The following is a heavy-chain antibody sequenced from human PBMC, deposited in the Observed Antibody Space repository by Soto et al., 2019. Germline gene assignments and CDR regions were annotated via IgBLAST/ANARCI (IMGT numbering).Heavy chain of an antibody. D-gene: IGHD3-3*01. CDR2: IYYSGST. V-gene: IGHV4-59*08. J-gene: IGHJ6*03. Sequence: SETLSLTCTVSGGSISSYYWSWIRQPPGKGLEWIGYIYYSGSTNYNPSLKSRVTISVDTSKNQFSLKLSSVTAADTAVYYCARRFTIFGVVKNYYYMDVWGKGTTVTVSS. CDR1: GGSISSYY. CDR3: ARRFTIFGVVKNYYYMDV.